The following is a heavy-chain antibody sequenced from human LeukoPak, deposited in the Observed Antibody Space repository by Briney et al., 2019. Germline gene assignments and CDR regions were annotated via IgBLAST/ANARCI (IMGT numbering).Heavy chain of an antibody. CDR1: GFTFSSYG. Sequence: GGSLRLSCAASGFTFSSYGMHWVRQAPGKGLEWVAVISYDGSNKYYADSVKGRFTISRDNSKNTLYLQMNSLRAEDTAVYYCAKVGDSSGWYGGDYYFDYWGQGTLVTVSS. CDR2: ISYDGSNK. D-gene: IGHD6-19*01. J-gene: IGHJ4*02. V-gene: IGHV3-30*18. CDR3: AKVGDSSGWYGGDYYFDY.